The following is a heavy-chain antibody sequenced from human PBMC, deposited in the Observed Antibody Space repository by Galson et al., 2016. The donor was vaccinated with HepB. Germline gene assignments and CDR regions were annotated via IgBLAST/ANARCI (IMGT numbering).Heavy chain of an antibody. V-gene: IGHV1-46*03. J-gene: IGHJ4*02. CDR2: MDPNVGTT. D-gene: IGHD3-10*01. CDR1: GYSFTGYY. Sequence: SVKVSCKASGYSFTGYYMHWVRQAPGQGLEWMGIMDPNVGTTWYAQKFQGRVTVTRDTATSTVYMEVTSLTSEDTAVYYCARRGLTSDHWGQGTLVTVSS. CDR3: ARRGLTSDH.